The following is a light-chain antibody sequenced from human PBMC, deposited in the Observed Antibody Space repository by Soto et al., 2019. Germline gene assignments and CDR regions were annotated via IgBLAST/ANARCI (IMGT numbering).Light chain of an antibody. CDR3: CSYAGSYKRVV. J-gene: IGLJ2*01. Sequence: QSALTQPRSVSGSPGQSVTISCTGTSSDVGGYNYVSWYQQHPGKAPKLMIYDVSKRPSGVPDRFSGSKSGNTASLTISGLQAEDEADYYCCSYAGSYKRVVFGGGTQLTVL. CDR1: SSDVGGYNY. V-gene: IGLV2-11*01. CDR2: DVS.